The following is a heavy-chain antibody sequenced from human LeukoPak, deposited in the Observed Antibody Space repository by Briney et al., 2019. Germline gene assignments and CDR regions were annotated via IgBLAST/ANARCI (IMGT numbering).Heavy chain of an antibody. CDR2: ISASSGHI. D-gene: IGHD6-13*01. CDR1: GFTFSDYS. Sequence: GGSLRLSCAASGFTFSDYSMNWVRQAPGKGLEWVSSISASSGHIHYADSAKGRFTNSRDNAKNSLYLQMNSLRAEDTAVYYCARAEYSSSWSYVYYFDNWGQGTPVTVSS. CDR3: ARAEYSSSWSYVYYFDN. V-gene: IGHV3-21*01. J-gene: IGHJ4*02.